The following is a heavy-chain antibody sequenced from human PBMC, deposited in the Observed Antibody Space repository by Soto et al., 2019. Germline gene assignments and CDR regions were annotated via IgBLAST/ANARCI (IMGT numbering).Heavy chain of an antibody. CDR1: GFAFSNSW. Sequence: GGSLSLSCAASGFAFSNSWMSWVRQAPGKGLEWVSAISGSGGSTYYADSVKGRFTISRDNSKNTLYLQMNSLRAEDTAVYYCAKDSVKGSSNYWGQGTLVTVSS. J-gene: IGHJ4*02. CDR2: ISGSGGST. D-gene: IGHD3-10*01. CDR3: AKDSVKGSSNY. V-gene: IGHV3-23*01.